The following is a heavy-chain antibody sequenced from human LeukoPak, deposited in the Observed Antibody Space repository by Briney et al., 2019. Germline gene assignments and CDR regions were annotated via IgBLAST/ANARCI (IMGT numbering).Heavy chain of an antibody. V-gene: IGHV3-21*01. J-gene: IGHJ4*02. CDR2: ISSGSSYI. Sequence: GGSLRLSCAASGFTFSSYSMNWVRQAPGKGLEWVSSISSGSSYIYYADSVKGRFTISRDNAKNSLYLQMNSLRAEDTAVYYCARDSRHCTNGVCPLRYWGQGTLVTVSS. CDR3: ARDSRHCTNGVCPLRY. CDR1: GFTFSSYS. D-gene: IGHD2-8*01.